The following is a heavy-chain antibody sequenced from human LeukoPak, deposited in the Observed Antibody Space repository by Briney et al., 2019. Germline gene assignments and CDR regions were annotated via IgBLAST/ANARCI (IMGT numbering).Heavy chain of an antibody. J-gene: IGHJ4*02. CDR3: ARGLNPFLRDSTGWYYFDY. Sequence: KPSQTLSLTCAISGDSVSSNSAAWHWIRQSPSRGLEWLGRTYYRSKWYNDYAISVKSRITINPDTSKNQFSLQLNSVTPEDTAVYYCARGLNPFLRDSTGWYYFDYWGQGTLVTVSS. CDR2: TYYRSKWYN. D-gene: IGHD6-19*01. V-gene: IGHV6-1*01. CDR1: GDSVSSNSAA.